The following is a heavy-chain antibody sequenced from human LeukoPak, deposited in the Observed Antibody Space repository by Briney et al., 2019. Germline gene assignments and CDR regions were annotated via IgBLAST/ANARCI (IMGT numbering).Heavy chain of an antibody. V-gene: IGHV3-33*06. CDR2: IWYDGSNK. Sequence: GGSLRLSCAASGFTFSSYGMHWVRQAPGKGLEWVAVIWYDGSNKYYADSVKGRFTISRDNSKNTLYLQMNSLRAEDTAVYYCAKESGETGTTERNWFDPWGQGTLVTVSS. J-gene: IGHJ5*02. CDR1: GFTFSSYG. D-gene: IGHD1-7*01. CDR3: AKESGETGTTERNWFDP.